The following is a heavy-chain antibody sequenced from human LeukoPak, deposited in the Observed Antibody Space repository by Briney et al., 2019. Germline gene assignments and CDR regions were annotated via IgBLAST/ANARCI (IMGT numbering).Heavy chain of an antibody. J-gene: IGHJ3*01. CDR3: ARDGVGTAFDL. Sequence: PGRSLRLSCAASGFTFSSYGMHWVRQAPGKGLEWVAVVSYDGSGEKYADSVSGRFTISRDNSKNTLYLQMNSLRAEDTAVFYCARDGVGTAFDLWGQGTMVTVSS. D-gene: IGHD1-26*01. V-gene: IGHV3-30*06. CDR2: VSYDGSGE. CDR1: GFTFSSYG.